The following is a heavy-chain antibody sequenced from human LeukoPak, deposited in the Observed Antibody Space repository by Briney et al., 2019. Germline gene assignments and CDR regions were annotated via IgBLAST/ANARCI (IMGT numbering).Heavy chain of an antibody. CDR2: FDPEDGET. V-gene: IGHV1-24*01. CDR1: GYTLTELS. Sequence: ASMKVSCKVSGYTLTELSMHWVRQAPGKGLEWMGGFDPEDGETIYAQKFQGRVTMTEDTSTDTAYMELSSLRSEDTAVYYCATAYDSSGYYADAFDIWGQGTMVTVSS. J-gene: IGHJ3*02. D-gene: IGHD3-22*01. CDR3: ATAYDSSGYYADAFDI.